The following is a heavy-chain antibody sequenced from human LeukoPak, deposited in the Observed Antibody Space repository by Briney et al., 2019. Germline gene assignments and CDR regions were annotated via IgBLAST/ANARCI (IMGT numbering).Heavy chain of an antibody. V-gene: IGHV4-59*01. CDR2: IYDRGGT. CDR1: DGSISNYY. CDR3: AREGYSSNWYDY. J-gene: IGHJ5*01. D-gene: IGHD6-13*01. Sequence: SETLSLTCTVSDGSISNYYWSWIRQPPGKGLEWIGYIYDRGGTNYNPSLKSRVTISVDTSKNQFSLKLRSVTAADTAVYYCAREGYSSNWYDYWGQGTLVTVSS.